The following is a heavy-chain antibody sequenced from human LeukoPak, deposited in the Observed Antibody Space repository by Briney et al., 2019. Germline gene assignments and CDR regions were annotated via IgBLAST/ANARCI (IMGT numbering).Heavy chain of an antibody. V-gene: IGHV3-33*01. CDR2: IWYDGSNK. CDR3: ARGRAKWELLCDFDY. CDR1: GFTFSSYG. Sequence: GGSLRLSCAASGFTFSSYGMHWVRQAPGKGLEWVAVIWYDGSNKYYADSVKGRFTISRDNSKNTLYPQMNSLRAEDTAVYYCARGRAKWELLCDFDYWGQGTLVTVSS. D-gene: IGHD1-26*01. J-gene: IGHJ4*02.